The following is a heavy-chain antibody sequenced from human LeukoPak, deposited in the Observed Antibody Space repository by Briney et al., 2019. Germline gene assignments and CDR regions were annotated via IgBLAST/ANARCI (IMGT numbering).Heavy chain of an antibody. J-gene: IGHJ4*02. D-gene: IGHD6-13*01. Sequence: SETLSLTCTVSGGSNSSSTYYWGWIRQPPGKGLEWIGNIYYSGSTYYNPSLKSRVTISVDTSKNQFSLKLSSLTAADTAIYYCARHASYSSSWTDFDYWGQGALVTVSP. CDR2: IYYSGST. CDR3: ARHASYSSSWTDFDY. CDR1: GGSNSSSTYY. V-gene: IGHV4-39*01.